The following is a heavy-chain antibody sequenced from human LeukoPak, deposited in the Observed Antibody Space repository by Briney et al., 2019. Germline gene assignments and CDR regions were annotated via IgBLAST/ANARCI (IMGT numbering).Heavy chain of an antibody. D-gene: IGHD1-20*01. CDR3: ARADNWKSAYYYYYRDV. CDR2: IISSGSTI. V-gene: IGHV3-11*01. Sequence: VGSLRHSCAASRFTFSDYYMSWIRQAPGKGLEWVSYIISSGSTIYYAGSVKGRFTISRDNAKNSLYLQMNSLRAEDTAVYYCARADNWKSAYYYYYRDVWSKGTTVTVSS. CDR1: RFTFSDYY. J-gene: IGHJ6*03.